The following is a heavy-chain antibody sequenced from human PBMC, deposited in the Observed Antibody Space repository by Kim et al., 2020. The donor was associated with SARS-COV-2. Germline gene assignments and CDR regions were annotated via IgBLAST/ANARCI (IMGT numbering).Heavy chain of an antibody. Sequence: GGSLRLSCAASGFTFSSYWMSWVRQAPGKGLEWVANIKQDGSEKYYVDSVKGRFTISRDNAKNSLYLQMNSLRAEDTAVYYCARDWFGASTYYFDYWGQGTLVTVSS. D-gene: IGHD3-10*01. J-gene: IGHJ4*02. V-gene: IGHV3-7*01. CDR1: GFTFSSYW. CDR2: IKQDGSEK. CDR3: ARDWFGASTYYFDY.